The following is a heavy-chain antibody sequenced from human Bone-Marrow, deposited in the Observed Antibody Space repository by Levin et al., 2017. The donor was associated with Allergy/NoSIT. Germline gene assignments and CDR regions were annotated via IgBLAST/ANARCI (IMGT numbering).Heavy chain of an antibody. D-gene: IGHD3-9*01. Sequence: LSLTCAASGFTFSSYSISWVRQAPGKGLEWVSYISRTSGTIYYTDSVKGRFTISRDNAKNSLYLQMNSLRAEDTAVYYCARIPESFDWLFVFDHWGQGTLVTVSS. J-gene: IGHJ4*02. CDR3: ARIPESFDWLFVFDH. CDR2: ISRTSGTI. CDR1: GFTFSSYS. V-gene: IGHV3-48*01.